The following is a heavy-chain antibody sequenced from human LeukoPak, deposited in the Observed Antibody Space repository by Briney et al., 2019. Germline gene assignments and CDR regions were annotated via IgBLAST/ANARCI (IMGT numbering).Heavy chain of an antibody. V-gene: IGHV3-23*01. CDR3: AKDHPPPSSWYLGDNWFDP. J-gene: IGHJ5*02. D-gene: IGHD6-13*01. CDR1: GFTFSSYA. Sequence: PGGSLRLSCAASGFTFSSYAMSWVRQAPGKGLEWVSAISGSGGSTYYAASVKGRFTISRDNSKNTLSLQMSSLRGEDMAVYYCAKDHPPPSSWYLGDNWFDPWGQGTLVTVSS. CDR2: ISGSGGST.